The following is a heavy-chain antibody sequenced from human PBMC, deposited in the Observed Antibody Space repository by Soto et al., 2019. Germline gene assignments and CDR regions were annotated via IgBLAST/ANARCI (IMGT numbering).Heavy chain of an antibody. Sequence: QVVLQESGPGLLKPSETLSLTCSVSGGILTSYYWSWIRQPPGKGLEWIGNVYFNGSTNYNPSLKSQITISADTSRIQFSLTLASVTAADTAVYYCARVGYSGYAPDVVDYWGQGTLVTVSS. V-gene: IGHV4-59*01. CDR3: ARVGYSGYAPDVVDY. J-gene: IGHJ4*02. CDR2: VYFNGST. D-gene: IGHD5-12*01. CDR1: GGILTSYY.